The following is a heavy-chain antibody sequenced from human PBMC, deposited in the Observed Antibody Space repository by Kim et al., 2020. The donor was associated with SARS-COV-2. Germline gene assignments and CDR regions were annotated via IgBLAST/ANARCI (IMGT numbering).Heavy chain of an antibody. V-gene: IGHV3-33*01. CDR3: ARDRYSGSYWNDY. J-gene: IGHJ4*02. D-gene: IGHD1-26*01. CDR2: IWYDGSNK. Sequence: GGSLRLSCAASGFTFSSYGMHWVRQAPGKGLEWVAVIWYDGSNKYYADSVKGRFTISRDNSKNTLYLQMNSLRAEDTAVYYCARDRYSGSYWNDYWGQGTLVTVSS. CDR1: GFTFSSYG.